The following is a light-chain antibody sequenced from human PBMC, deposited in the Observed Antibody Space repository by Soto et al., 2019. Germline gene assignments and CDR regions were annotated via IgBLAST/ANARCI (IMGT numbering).Light chain of an antibody. CDR1: SSDVGGYDY. V-gene: IGLV2-14*01. CDR3: TSYTNSDTEA. J-gene: IGLJ1*01. CDR2: DVS. Sequence: QSVLTQPASVSGSPGQSITISCAGTSSDVGGYDYVSWYQQHPGKVPKLMIYDVSNRPPGVSNRFSGSKSGNTASLTISGLQAEDEADYYCTSYTNSDTEAFGTGTKVTVL.